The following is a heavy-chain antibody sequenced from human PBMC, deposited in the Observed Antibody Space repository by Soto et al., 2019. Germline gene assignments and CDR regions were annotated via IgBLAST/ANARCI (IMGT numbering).Heavy chain of an antibody. J-gene: IGHJ3*02. V-gene: IGHV4-59*01. Sequence: SETQSLTCTVTGGSISATYWSWVRQPPGEELEWIGYIHFSGTSSYNPSLRSRITMSGDTSKNQLSLKVASVIAADTAVYYCARGGDPTAGGTGAFDIWGQGIMVTVSS. CDR2: IHFSGTS. CDR3: ARGGDPTAGGTGAFDI. CDR1: GGSISATY. D-gene: IGHD2-8*02.